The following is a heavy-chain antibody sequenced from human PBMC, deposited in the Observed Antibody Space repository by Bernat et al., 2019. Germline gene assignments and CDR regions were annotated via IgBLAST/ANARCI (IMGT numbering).Heavy chain of an antibody. J-gene: IGHJ4*02. CDR2: LNPNSGGT. CDR3: ARELGYCSGGSCSGGRIIKNYFDY. D-gene: IGHD2-15*01. Sequence: QVQLVQSGAEVKKPGASVKVSCKASGYTFTGYYMHWVRQAPGQGLEWMGWLNPNSGGTNYAQKFQGRVTMTRDTSISTAYMELSRLRSDDTAVYYCARELGYCSGGSCSGGRIIKNYFDYWGQGTLVTVSS. CDR1: GYTFTGYY. V-gene: IGHV1-2*02.